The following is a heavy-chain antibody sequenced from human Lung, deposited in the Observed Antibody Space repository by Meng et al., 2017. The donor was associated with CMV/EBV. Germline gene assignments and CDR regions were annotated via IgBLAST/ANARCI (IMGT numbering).Heavy chain of an antibody. CDR3: AKDQTYYGCSSTSCYTRAHYYYYYGMDV. Sequence: GESLKIXCAASGFTFSSHGKDWVRQAPGKGLEWVAFIRYDGSNKYYADSVKGRFTISRDNFKNTLYLQMNSLRAKDTAVFYCAKDQTYYGCSSTSCYTRAHYYYYYGMDVWGQGTTVTVSS. D-gene: IGHD2-2*02. V-gene: IGHV3-30*02. CDR1: GFTFSSHG. CDR2: IRYDGSNK. J-gene: IGHJ6*02.